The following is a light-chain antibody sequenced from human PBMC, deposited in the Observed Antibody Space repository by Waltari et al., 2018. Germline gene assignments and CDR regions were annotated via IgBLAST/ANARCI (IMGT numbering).Light chain of an antibody. CDR1: QSISVW. V-gene: IGKV1-5*03. J-gene: IGKJ4*01. Sequence: DIQMTRSPSTLSASVGDRVTITCRASQSISVWLAWYQQKPGRAPKLLIFRASSLESGVPSRFSGSGSGTEFTLTISSLQPDDFATYYCQQYNSYSTTFGGGTKVEIK. CDR2: RAS. CDR3: QQYNSYSTT.